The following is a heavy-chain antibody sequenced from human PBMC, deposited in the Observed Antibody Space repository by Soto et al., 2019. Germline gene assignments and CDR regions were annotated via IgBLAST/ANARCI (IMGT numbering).Heavy chain of an antibody. Sequence: PSGPLSLTCAVYGGSFRGYYGSGTRTPPGKGLEWIGEINHSGSTNYNPSLKSRVTISVDTSKTQFSLKLSSGTAADTAVYYCARNHGLRWPDPYYYSGMDVWGQGTTVTVS. D-gene: IGHD4-17*01. CDR3: ARNHGLRWPDPYYYSGMDV. CDR1: GGSFRGYY. J-gene: IGHJ6*02. V-gene: IGHV4-34*01. CDR2: INHSGST.